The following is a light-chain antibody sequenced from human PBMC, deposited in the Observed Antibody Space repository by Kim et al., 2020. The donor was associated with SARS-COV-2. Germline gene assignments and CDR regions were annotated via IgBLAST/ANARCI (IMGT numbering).Light chain of an antibody. Sequence: ASVGDRVTIICRASQGVRNDLGWYQQKPGKAPKLLIYAASNLQSGVPARFSGSGSGTNFTLTVSSLQPEDFATYYCLQDYNYPLTFGQGTKVDIK. CDR2: AAS. CDR1: QGVRND. CDR3: LQDYNYPLT. J-gene: IGKJ1*01. V-gene: IGKV1-6*01.